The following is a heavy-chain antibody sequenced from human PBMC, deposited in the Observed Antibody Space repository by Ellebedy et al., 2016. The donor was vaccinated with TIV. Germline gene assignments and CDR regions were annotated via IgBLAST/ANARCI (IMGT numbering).Heavy chain of an antibody. CDR2: ISGSGGST. CDR1: GITFRNYA. Sequence: GGSLRLXXAASGITFRNYAMSWVRQAPGKGLEWVSAISGSGGSTYYADSVKGRFTVSRDNSKNTLYLQMNSLRAEDTAVYYCAKEPDSSGWFDPWGQGTLVTVSS. J-gene: IGHJ5*02. V-gene: IGHV3-23*01. CDR3: AKEPDSSGWFDP. D-gene: IGHD3-22*01.